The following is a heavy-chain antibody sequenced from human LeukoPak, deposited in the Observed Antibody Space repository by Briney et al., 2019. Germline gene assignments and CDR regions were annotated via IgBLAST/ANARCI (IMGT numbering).Heavy chain of an antibody. CDR3: ARGGIAGRAVYYYYMDV. D-gene: IGHD6-6*01. V-gene: IGHV3-21*01. J-gene: IGHJ6*03. CDR2: ISAVGTYI. Sequence: GWSLRLSCAASGFTFRSYTIHWGRQAPGKGLEWVSSISAVGTYIYYADSVKGRFTISRDNVEKSAYLELSGLTGQDTAIYYCARGGIAGRAVYYYYMDVWGKGITFIVSS. CDR1: GFTFRSYT.